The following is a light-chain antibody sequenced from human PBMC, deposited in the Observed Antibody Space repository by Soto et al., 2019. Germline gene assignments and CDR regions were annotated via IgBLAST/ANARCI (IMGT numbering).Light chain of an antibody. V-gene: IGKV3-15*01. J-gene: IGKJ3*01. Sequence: EIVMTQSPATLSVSPGERATLSCRASQTITGSLAWYHQKPGQAPRLLIYGASTRATGIPARFSGSGSGTEFTLTITSLQSEDFAVYYCQQYSDWPFTFGPGTRVDIK. CDR2: GAS. CDR3: QQYSDWPFT. CDR1: QTITGS.